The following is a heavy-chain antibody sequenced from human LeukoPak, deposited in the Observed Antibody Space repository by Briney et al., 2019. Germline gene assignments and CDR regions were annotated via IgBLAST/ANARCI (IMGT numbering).Heavy chain of an antibody. V-gene: IGHV4-34*01. J-gene: IGHJ4*02. Sequence: SETLSLTCAVYGGSFSGYCWSWIRQPPGKGLEWIGEINHSGSTNYHPSLKSRVTISVDTSKNQFSLKLSSVTAADTAVYYCARSSHDFWSGYTNYFDYWGQGTLVTVSS. CDR1: GGSFSGYC. D-gene: IGHD3-3*01. CDR2: INHSGST. CDR3: ARSSHDFWSGYTNYFDY.